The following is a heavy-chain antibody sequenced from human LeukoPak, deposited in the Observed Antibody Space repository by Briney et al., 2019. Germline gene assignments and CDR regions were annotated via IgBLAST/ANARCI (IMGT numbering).Heavy chain of an antibody. V-gene: IGHV3-15*01. D-gene: IGHD1-1*01. CDR3: TGQLGYYYYYYMDV. CDR1: GFTFSNAW. CDR2: IKSKTDGGTT. J-gene: IGHJ6*03. Sequence: GGSLRLSCAASGFTFSNAWMSWVRQAPGKGLEWVGRIKSKTDGGTTDYAAPVKGRFTISRDDSKNTLYLQMNSLKTEDTAVYYCTGQLGYYYYYYMDVWGKGTTVTVSS.